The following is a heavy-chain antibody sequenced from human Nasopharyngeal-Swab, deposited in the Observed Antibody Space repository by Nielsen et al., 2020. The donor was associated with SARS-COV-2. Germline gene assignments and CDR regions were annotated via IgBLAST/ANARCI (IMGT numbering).Heavy chain of an antibody. CDR3: ARDGFGESPYYYYYGMDV. V-gene: IGHV3-21*01. CDR2: ISSSTSYI. D-gene: IGHD3-10*01. Sequence: GSSLKISCAASGFTFSNYSMNWVRQAPGKGLEWVSSISSSTSYIYYADSVKGRFTISRDNAKNSLYLQMNSLRAEDTAVYYCARDGFGESPYYYYYGMDVWGQGTTVTVSS. J-gene: IGHJ6*02. CDR1: GFTFSNYS.